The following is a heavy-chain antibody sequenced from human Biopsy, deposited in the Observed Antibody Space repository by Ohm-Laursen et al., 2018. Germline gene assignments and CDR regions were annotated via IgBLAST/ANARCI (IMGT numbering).Heavy chain of an antibody. J-gene: IGHJ4*02. CDR3: ARNTGWYGDLYYFDY. CDR1: GYSFTSYY. CDR2: INPSGSTT. V-gene: IGHV1-46*01. Sequence: ATVKISCKASGYSFTSYYMHWVRQAPGQGLERMGMINPSGSTTSYPQISQGRVTMTRDTSKSTVYMELSSLRSADTAVYFCARNTGWYGDLYYFDYWGQGTLVTVSS. D-gene: IGHD6-19*01.